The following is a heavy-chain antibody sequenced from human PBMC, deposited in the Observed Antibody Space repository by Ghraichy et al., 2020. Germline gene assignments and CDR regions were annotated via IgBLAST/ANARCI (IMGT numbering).Heavy chain of an antibody. CDR2: IDGDGSNP. J-gene: IGHJ4*02. Sequence: GGSLRLSCAASGFTVRTYWMHWVRQAPGKGLLWVSRIDGDGSNPTYADSVKGRFTISRDNAKNTLYLQMNSLRAEDTAVYYCTRGGVAAAFDSWGQGTLVTVS. D-gene: IGHD6-13*01. CDR1: GFTVRTYW. V-gene: IGHV3-74*01. CDR3: TRGGVAAAFDS.